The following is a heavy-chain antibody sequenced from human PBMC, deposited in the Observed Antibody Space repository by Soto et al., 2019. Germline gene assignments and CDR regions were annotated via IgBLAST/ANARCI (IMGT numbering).Heavy chain of an antibody. V-gene: IGHV3-7*05. CDR3: ARSQVAVPGDN. Sequence: EVQLVESGGDLVQPGGSLRLSCAASGFTISSYWMSWVRQVPGKGLEWVANIKQDGTEKYYVDSVKGRFTISRDNAKNSLYLQMSSLSAEDTAVYHCARSQVAVPGDNWGQGTLVMVS. CDR1: GFTISSYW. CDR2: IKQDGTEK. D-gene: IGHD2-21*01. J-gene: IGHJ4*02.